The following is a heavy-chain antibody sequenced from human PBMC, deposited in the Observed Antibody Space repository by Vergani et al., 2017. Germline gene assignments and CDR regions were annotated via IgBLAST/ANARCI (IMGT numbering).Heavy chain of an antibody. Sequence: DVHLAESGGGCFQPGGSLRLSCSASGFSFNSYWMHWVRQVPGKGLLWVSRIKSDGSITAYADSVKGRFTISRDNAQNTLYLQMNSLRVEDTGVYYCARARCIETCYMSNLLDSWGQGTLVTVSS. CDR1: GFSFNSYW. J-gene: IGHJ5*01. CDR2: IKSDGSIT. V-gene: IGHV3-74*03. CDR3: ARARCIETCYMSNLLDS. D-gene: IGHD3-9*01.